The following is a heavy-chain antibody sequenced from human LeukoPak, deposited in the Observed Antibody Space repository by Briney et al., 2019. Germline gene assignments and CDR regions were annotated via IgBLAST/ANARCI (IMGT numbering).Heavy chain of an antibody. Sequence: SQTLSLTCTVSGGSASSGNFYWTWIRQPAGNQLEWIGRIHTSGSTNHNPSLWSRVTISTDTSKNQFSLTLNFVTAADTAVYYCARDRGGDSFDIWGQGTTVTVSS. V-gene: IGHV4-61*02. CDR3: ARDRGGDSFDI. CDR2: IHTSGST. J-gene: IGHJ3*02. D-gene: IGHD2-21*01. CDR1: GGSASSGNFY.